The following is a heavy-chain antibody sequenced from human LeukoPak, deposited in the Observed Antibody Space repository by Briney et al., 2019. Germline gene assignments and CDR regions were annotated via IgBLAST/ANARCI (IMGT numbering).Heavy chain of an antibody. CDR1: GYTFTGYY. Sequence: ASVKVSCKASGYTFTGYYMHWVRQAPGQGLEWMGWINPNSGGTNYAQKFQGRVTMARDTSISTAYMELSRLRSDDMAVYYCARDLYCSSTSCYEAKTGDYWGQGTLVTVSS. V-gene: IGHV1-2*02. CDR3: ARDLYCSSTSCYEAKTGDY. D-gene: IGHD2-2*01. J-gene: IGHJ4*02. CDR2: INPNSGGT.